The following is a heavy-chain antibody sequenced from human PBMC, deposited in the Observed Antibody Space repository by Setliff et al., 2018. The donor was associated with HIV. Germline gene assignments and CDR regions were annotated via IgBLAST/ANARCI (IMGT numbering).Heavy chain of an antibody. CDR2: IYYTGGT. CDR3: ARLGESGYDYRGYFDF. D-gene: IGHD5-12*01. V-gene: IGHV4-39*07. CDR1: GGSISDKSYY. J-gene: IGHJ4*02. Sequence: PSETLSLPCTVSGGSISDKSYYWGWTRQPPGKGLEWIANIYYTGGTYYNPSLQSRATISVDTSQNQFSLKLNSVTAADSALYFCARLGESGYDYRGYFDFWGQGKLVTVSS.